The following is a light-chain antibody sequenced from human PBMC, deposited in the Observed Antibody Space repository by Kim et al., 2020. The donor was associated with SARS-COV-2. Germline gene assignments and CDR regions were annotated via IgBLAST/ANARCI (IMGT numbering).Light chain of an antibody. J-gene: IGLJ1*01. V-gene: IGLV1-40*03. CDR1: YSNSEAGFV. CDR3: QSYDSSLTGLYV. CDR2: GNS. Sequence: VTIAWSGSYSNSEAGFVVQKYQQLPGSAPNLLIYGNSIRPSELPDRFSGSESGASASLTISGLQAGDEADDYCQSYDSSLTGLYVFGTRTKVTVL.